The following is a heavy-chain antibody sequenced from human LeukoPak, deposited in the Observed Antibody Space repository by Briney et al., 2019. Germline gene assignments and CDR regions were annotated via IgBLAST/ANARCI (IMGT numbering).Heavy chain of an antibody. CDR1: GYTFTSYC. J-gene: IGHJ4*02. CDR3: AVDRGWFGELSWYFDY. CDR2: ISAYNGNT. V-gene: IGHV1-18*01. D-gene: IGHD3-10*01. Sequence: ASVTVSCKASGYTFTSYCISWVRQAPGQGLEWMGWISAYNGNTNYAQKLQGRVTMTTDTSTSTAYMELRSLRSDDTAVYYCAVDRGWFGELSWYFDYWGQGTLVTVSS.